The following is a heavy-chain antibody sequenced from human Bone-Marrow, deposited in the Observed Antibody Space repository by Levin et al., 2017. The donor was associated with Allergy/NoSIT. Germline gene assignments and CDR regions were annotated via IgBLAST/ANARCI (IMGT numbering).Heavy chain of an antibody. J-gene: IGHJ6*02. Sequence: QAGGSLRLSCAASEFAFSSYAMNWVRQAPGKGLEWVAVISYEGSNKYYVDSVKGRFTISRDNSKNTLYLQMNSLRAEDTAVYYCARPRAITTTGIYYHAMDVWGQGTTVTVSS. CDR3: ARPRAITTTGIYYHAMDV. D-gene: IGHD1-26*01. V-gene: IGHV3-30*03. CDR1: EFAFSSYA. CDR2: ISYEGSNK.